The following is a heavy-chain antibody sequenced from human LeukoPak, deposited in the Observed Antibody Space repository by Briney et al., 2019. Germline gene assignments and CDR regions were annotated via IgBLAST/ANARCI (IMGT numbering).Heavy chain of an antibody. CDR2: MYYCESN. J-gene: IGHJ5*02. V-gene: IGHV4-59*07. D-gene: IGHD1-1*01. Sequence: ADTLSLTCSVSGESLWRYYWRWIRQPPGKGREWIGYMYYCESNNQNRSLKSRVTISVDTSKNQFSLELSSLTSSDTGGYCCGGRNNGNDEGWFDPWGQGPLV. CDR3: GGRNNGNDEGWFDP. CDR1: GESLWRYY.